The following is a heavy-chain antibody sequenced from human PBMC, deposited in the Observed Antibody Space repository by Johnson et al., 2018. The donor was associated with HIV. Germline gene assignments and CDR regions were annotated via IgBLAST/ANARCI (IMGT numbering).Heavy chain of an antibody. CDR1: GFSFKDYY. CDR2: ISGSGGGT. Sequence: VTLVESGGGLVKPGGSLRLSCSTSGFSFKDYYMSWVRQAPGKGLEWVSGISGSGGGTYYADSVKGRFTISRDNSKNTLYLQMNSLRAEDTAVYYCARDDLRDTGAFDIWGLGTMVTVSS. J-gene: IGHJ3*02. CDR3: ARDDLRDTGAFDI. D-gene: IGHD2-8*02. V-gene: IGHV3-23*04.